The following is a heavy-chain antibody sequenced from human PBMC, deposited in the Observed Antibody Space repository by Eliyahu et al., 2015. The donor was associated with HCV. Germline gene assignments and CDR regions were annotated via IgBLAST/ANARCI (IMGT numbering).Heavy chain of an antibody. CDR1: GYTFTSYD. CDR3: VSMSPAAGQLGGYFDY. CDR2: MNPNSGNT. D-gene: IGHD6-13*01. J-gene: IGHJ4*02. Sequence: QVQLVQSGAEVKKPGASVKVSCKASGYTFTSYDINWVRQATGQGLEWMGWMNPNSGNTGYAQKFQGRVTMTRNTSLSTAYMELSSLRSEDTAVYYCVSMSPAAGQLGGYFDYWGQGTLVTVSS. V-gene: IGHV1-8*01.